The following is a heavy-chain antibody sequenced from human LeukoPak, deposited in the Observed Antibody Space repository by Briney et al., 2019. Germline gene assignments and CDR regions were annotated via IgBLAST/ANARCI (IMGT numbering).Heavy chain of an antibody. Sequence: GASVKVSCKASGYTFTGYYMHWERQAPGQGLEWMGWINPKSGGTNYAQKFQGRVTMTRDTSISTAYMELTSLRSDDTAVYYCAREWVVLAAAIFYWGQGTLVTVSS. D-gene: IGHD2-15*01. CDR3: AREWVVLAAAIFY. V-gene: IGHV1-2*02. CDR2: INPKSGGT. CDR1: GYTFTGYY. J-gene: IGHJ4*02.